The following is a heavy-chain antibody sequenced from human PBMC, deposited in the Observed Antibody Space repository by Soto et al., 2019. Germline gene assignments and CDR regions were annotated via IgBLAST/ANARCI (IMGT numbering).Heavy chain of an antibody. Sequence: QAQLQGSGPGLVRPSGTLSLACTVSRFSVTNNKYWNWVRQSPGKALEWIGEIYHSGATYYNPSLSGRASISMDKSKNQISLNLTSVTAADTAVYYCARDSRYCTDGGCSIMLDAFDVWGQGTLVTVSS. CDR2: IYHSGAT. V-gene: IGHV4-4*02. CDR3: ARDSRYCTDGGCSIMLDAFDV. CDR1: RFSVTNNKY. D-gene: IGHD2-15*01. J-gene: IGHJ3*01.